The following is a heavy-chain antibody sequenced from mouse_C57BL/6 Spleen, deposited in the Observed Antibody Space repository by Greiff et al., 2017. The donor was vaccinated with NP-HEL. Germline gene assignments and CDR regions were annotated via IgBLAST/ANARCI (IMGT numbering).Heavy chain of an antibody. J-gene: IGHJ1*03. CDR1: GYSITSGYY. Sequence: VQLKESGPGLVKPSQSLSLTCSVTGYSITSGYYWNWIRQFPGNKLEWMGYISYDGSNNYNPSLKNRISITRDTSKNQFFLKLNSVTTEDTATYYCAREGGSSPHWYFDVWGTGTTVTVSS. CDR2: ISYDGSN. CDR3: AREGGSSPHWYFDV. D-gene: IGHD1-1*01. V-gene: IGHV3-6*01.